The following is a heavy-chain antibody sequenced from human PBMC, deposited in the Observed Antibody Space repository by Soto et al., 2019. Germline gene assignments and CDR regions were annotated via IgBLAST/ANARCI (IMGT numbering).Heavy chain of an antibody. V-gene: IGHV1-18*01. D-gene: IGHD2-2*01. CDR1: GYTFTNYG. CDR2: ISAYDGNT. J-gene: IGHJ4*02. CDR3: AREGIVTPASASFDY. Sequence: QVQLVQSGTEVKKPGASVKVSCKASGYTFTNYGITWVRQAPGQGLEWMGWISAYDGNTNYAQKLQDRVTMTADTFTSTAYMELRSLRSDDTAVYYCAREGIVTPASASFDYWGQGTRVTASS.